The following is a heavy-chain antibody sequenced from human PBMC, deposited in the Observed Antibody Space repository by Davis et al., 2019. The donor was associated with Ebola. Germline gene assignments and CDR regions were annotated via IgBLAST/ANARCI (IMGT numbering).Heavy chain of an antibody. J-gene: IGHJ4*02. CDR2: INHSGST. CDR3: ARGRVSAVGATDYFDY. CDR1: GGSFSGYY. V-gene: IGHV4-34*01. Sequence: SETLSLTCAVYGGSFSGYYWSWIRQPPGKGLEWIGEINHSGSTNYNPSLKSRVTISVDTSKNQFSLKLSSVTAADTAVYYCARGRVSAVGATDYFDYWGQGTLVTVSS. D-gene: IGHD1-26*01.